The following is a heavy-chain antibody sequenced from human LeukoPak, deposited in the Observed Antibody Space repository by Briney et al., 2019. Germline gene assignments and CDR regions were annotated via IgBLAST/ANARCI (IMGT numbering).Heavy chain of an antibody. CDR2: INHSGST. V-gene: IGHV4-34*01. J-gene: IGHJ4*02. CDR3: AVRGQNFDY. Sequence: SETLSLTCAVYGGSFSGYYWSWIRQPPGKGLEWIGEINHSGSTNYNPSLKSRVTISVDTSKNQFSLKLSSVTAADTAVYHCAVRGQNFDYWGQGTLVTVSS. D-gene: IGHD3-10*01. CDR1: GGSFSGYY.